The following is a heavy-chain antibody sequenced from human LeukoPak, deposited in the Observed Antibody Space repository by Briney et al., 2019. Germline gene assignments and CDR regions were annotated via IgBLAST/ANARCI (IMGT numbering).Heavy chain of an antibody. Sequence: GGSLRLSCAASGFTFSSYAMSWVRQAPGKGLEWVSAISGSGGSTYYADSVKGRFAISRDNSKNTLSLQMNSLRVEDTAVYYCAVDPRGARYYHGTDVWGQGTTVTVSS. CDR2: ISGSGGST. D-gene: IGHD3-10*01. CDR1: GFTFSSYA. J-gene: IGHJ6*01. CDR3: AVDPRGARYYHGTDV. V-gene: IGHV3-23*01.